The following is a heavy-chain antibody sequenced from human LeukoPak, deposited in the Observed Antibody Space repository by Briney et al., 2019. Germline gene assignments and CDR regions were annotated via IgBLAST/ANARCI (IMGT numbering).Heavy chain of an antibody. CDR1: GFTFSSYA. CDR2: IKQDETEK. Sequence: PGGSLRLSCAVSGFTFSSYAVHWVRQAPGKGLEWVANIKQDETEKFYVDSVKGRFTISRDNAKNSLYLQMNSLRVEDSAVYYCARGFYFSMTELYYLDLWGRGTLVTVSS. D-gene: IGHD2-15*01. J-gene: IGHJ2*01. V-gene: IGHV3-7*04. CDR3: ARGFYFSMTELYYLDL.